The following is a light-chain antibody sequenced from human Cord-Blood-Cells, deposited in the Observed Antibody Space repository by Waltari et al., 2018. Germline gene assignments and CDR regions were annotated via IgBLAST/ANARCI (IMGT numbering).Light chain of an antibody. Sequence: QSALTQPASVSGSPCQSITISFPGTSSDVGGYNYVSLYQQHPRQAPKHMIYEFGNRPSGVSTRLSGSKSGNTASLTISGRQAEDEADYYCSSYTSSSTPHVFGTGTKVTVL. J-gene: IGLJ1*01. V-gene: IGLV2-14*01. CDR1: SSDVGGYNY. CDR2: EFG. CDR3: SSYTSSSTPHV.